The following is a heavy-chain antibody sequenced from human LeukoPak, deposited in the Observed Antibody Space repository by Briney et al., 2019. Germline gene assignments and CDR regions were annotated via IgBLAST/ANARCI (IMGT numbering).Heavy chain of an antibody. J-gene: IGHJ4*02. Sequence: ASVKVSCKASGYTFASYGISWVRQAPGQGLEWMGWISAYNGNTNYAQKLQGRVTMARDTSTSTVYMELSSLTSENTAVYYCARGHTFSSSWGYFDHWGQGTLVTVSS. CDR3: ARGHTFSSSWGYFDH. CDR2: ISAYNGNT. V-gene: IGHV1-18*01. CDR1: GYTFASYG. D-gene: IGHD6-13*01.